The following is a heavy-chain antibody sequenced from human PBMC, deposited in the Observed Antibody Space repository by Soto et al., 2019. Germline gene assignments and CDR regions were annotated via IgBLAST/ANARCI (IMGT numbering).Heavy chain of an antibody. V-gene: IGHV3-23*01. CDR3: AKVLTFGSYFDL. CDR2: ISGSGGST. D-gene: IGHD3-16*01. CDR1: GFTFSSYA. J-gene: IGHJ2*01. Sequence: EVQLLESGGGLVQPGGSLRLSCAASGFTFSSYAMSWVRQAPGKGLEWVSAISGSGGSTYYADSVKGRFTSSRDNSKNTLYLQMNSLRAEDTAVYYCAKVLTFGSYFDLWGRGTLVTVSS.